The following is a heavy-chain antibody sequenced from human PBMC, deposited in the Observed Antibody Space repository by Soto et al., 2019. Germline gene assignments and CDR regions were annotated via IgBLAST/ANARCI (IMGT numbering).Heavy chain of an antibody. Sequence: QVQLVQSGAEVKKPGSSVKVSCKASGGTFSSYTISWVRQAPGQGLEWMGRIIPILGIANYAQKFQGRVTITADKSTSTAYMELSSLRSEDTAVYYYARVGSSSGWYGYFDYWGQGTLVTVSS. V-gene: IGHV1-69*02. CDR1: GGTFSSYT. CDR2: IIPILGIA. CDR3: ARVGSSSGWYGYFDY. J-gene: IGHJ4*02. D-gene: IGHD6-19*01.